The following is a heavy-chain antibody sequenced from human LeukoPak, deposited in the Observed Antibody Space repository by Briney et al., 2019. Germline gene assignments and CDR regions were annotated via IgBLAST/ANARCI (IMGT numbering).Heavy chain of an antibody. CDR3: ARDPSIAVAGTRFNY. D-gene: IGHD6-19*01. Sequence: GGSLRLSCAASGFTVSSNCMHWVRQAPGKGLEWVAVISYDGSNKYYADSVKGRFTISRDNSKNTLYLQMNSLRAEDTAVYYCARDPSIAVAGTRFNYWGQGTLVTVSS. V-gene: IGHV3-30*03. J-gene: IGHJ4*02. CDR1: GFTVSSNC. CDR2: ISYDGSNK.